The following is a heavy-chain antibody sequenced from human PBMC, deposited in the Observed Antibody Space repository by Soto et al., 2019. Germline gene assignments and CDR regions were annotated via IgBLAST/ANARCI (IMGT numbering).Heavy chain of an antibody. CDR1: GYTFTSYY. CDR2: INPSGGST. V-gene: IGHV1-46*01. Sequence: ASVKVSCKASGYTFTSYYMHWVRQAPGQGLEWMGIINPSGGSTIYAQKFQGRVTMTRDTSTSTVYMELSSLRSEDTAVYYCARDPKRKNYDFWSGYSGPGMDVWGQGTTVTVSS. D-gene: IGHD3-3*01. J-gene: IGHJ6*02. CDR3: ARDPKRKNYDFWSGYSGPGMDV.